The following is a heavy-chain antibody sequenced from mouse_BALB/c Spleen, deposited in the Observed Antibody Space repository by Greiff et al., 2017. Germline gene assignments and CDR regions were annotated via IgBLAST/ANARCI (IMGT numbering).Heavy chain of an antibody. CDR1: GYTFTSYW. J-gene: IGHJ4*01. CDR2: INPSTGYT. Sequence: QVQLQQSGAELAKPGASVKMSCKASGYTFTSYWMHWVKQRPGQGLEWIGYINPSTGYTEYNQKFKDKATLTADKSSSTAYMQLSSLTSEDSAVYYCAIWGGSPFYYAMDYWGQGTSVTVSS. CDR3: AIWGGSPFYYAMDY. D-gene: IGHD1-1*01. V-gene: IGHV1-7*01.